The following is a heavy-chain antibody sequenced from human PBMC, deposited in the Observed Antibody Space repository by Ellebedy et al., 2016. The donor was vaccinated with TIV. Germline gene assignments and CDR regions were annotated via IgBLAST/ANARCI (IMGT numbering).Heavy chain of an antibody. J-gene: IGHJ4*02. V-gene: IGHV3-21*01. CDR2: INSRSSYI. CDR1: GFTFSSYT. Sequence: PGGSLRLSCAASGFTFSSYTMNWVRQAPGKGLEWVSSINSRSSYIYDADSVKGRFTISRDNAKNSLFLQMNSLRVEDSAVYYCARDSSYFGYWGQGILVSVSS. CDR3: ARDSSYFGY.